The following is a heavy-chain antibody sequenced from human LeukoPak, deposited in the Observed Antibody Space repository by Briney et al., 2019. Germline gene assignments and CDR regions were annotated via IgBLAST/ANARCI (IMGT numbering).Heavy chain of an antibody. V-gene: IGHV3-74*01. CDR2: INSDGSST. J-gene: IGHJ3*02. D-gene: IGHD1-1*01. CDR3: ARVGTTGRIMAFDI. Sequence: GGSLRLSCAATGFTFSIYWMHWVRQAPGKGLVWVSRINSDGSSTSYADSVKGRFTISRDNAKNTLYLQMNSLRAEDTAVYYCARVGTTGRIMAFDIWGQGTMVTVSS. CDR1: GFTFSIYW.